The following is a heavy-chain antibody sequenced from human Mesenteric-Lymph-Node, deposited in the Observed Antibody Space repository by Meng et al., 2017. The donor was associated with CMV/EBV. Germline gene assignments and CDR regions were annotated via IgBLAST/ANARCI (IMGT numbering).Heavy chain of an antibody. J-gene: IGHJ6*02. V-gene: IGHV3-23*03. CDR1: GFTFSSYS. CDR3: ARALSGSYYSGMDV. CDR2: IYSGDDST. Sequence: GGSLRLSCAASGFTFSSYSMSWVRQAPGKGLEWVSVIYSGDDSTYYADSVKGRFTISRDNSKNTVYLQMNSLRGEDTAVYYCARALSGSYYSGMDVWGQGTTVTVSS. D-gene: IGHD1-26*01.